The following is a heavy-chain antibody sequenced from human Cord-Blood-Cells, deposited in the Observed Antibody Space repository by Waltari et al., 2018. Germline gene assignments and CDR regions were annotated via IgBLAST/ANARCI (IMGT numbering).Heavy chain of an antibody. CDR2: IRYDGSNK. V-gene: IGHV3-30*02. CDR1: GFTFSSYG. J-gene: IGHJ4*02. CDR3: AKGSFSFFDY. Sequence: QVQLVESGGGVVQPGGSLRLSCAASGFTFSSYGRHWGRQAPGKGLEWVAFIRYDGSNKYYADSVKGRFTISRDNSKNTLYLQMNSLRAEDTAVYYCAKGSFSFFDYWGQGTLVTVSS.